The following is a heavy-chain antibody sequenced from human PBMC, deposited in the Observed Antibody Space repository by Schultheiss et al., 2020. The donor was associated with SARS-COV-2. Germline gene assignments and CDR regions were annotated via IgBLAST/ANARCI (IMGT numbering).Heavy chain of an antibody. Sequence: SETLSLTCTVSGGSISSYYWSWIRQHPGKGLEWIGYIYYSGSTNYNPSLKSRVTISVDTSKNQFSLKLSSVTAADTAVYYCARLGSSSWFDPWGQGTLVTVSS. D-gene: IGHD6-6*01. V-gene: IGHV4-59*08. CDR2: IYYSGST. CDR1: GGSISSYY. J-gene: IGHJ5*02. CDR3: ARLGSSSWFDP.